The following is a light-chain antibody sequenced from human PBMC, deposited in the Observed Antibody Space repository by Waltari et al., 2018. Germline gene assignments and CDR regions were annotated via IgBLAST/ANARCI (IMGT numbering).Light chain of an antibody. V-gene: IGLV2-18*02. J-gene: IGLJ2*01. CDR3: SSYTSSSMVV. Sequence: QSALTQPPSVSGSPGQSVTIPCTGTSSDVGSYNRVSWYQQPPGTAPKLMIYEVSTRPSGVPDRFSGSKSGNTASLTISGLQAEDEADYYCSSYTSSSMVVFGGGTKLTVL. CDR2: EVS. CDR1: SSDVGSYNR.